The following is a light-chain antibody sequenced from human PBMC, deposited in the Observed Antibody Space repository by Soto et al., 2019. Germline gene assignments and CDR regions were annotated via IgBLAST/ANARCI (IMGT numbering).Light chain of an antibody. J-gene: IGKJ1*01. CDR1: QSIGSC. Sequence: DIQMTQSPSTLSASVGDRVTITCLASQSIGSCLAWYEQNPGKDPRLLSYKASSLESGVPSRFSGSGSGTDVTPIIASLPPDDSATYYCQNYNSYSHWTFRQGTKVEIK. CDR2: KAS. CDR3: QNYNSYSHWT. V-gene: IGKV1-5*03.